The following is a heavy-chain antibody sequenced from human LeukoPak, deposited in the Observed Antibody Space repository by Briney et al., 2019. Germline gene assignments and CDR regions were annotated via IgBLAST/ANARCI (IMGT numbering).Heavy chain of an antibody. V-gene: IGHV3-48*01. CDR2: ISRTT. CDR1: GFTFSSYS. CDR3: ARDTDYAFDV. J-gene: IGHJ3*01. Sequence: GGSLRLSCAASGFTFSSYSFNWDRQAPGKGLEWVSYISRTTSYADSVKGRFTISRDNAKSSLYLQMNSLRAEDTAVYYCARDTDYAFDVWGQGTMVTVSS.